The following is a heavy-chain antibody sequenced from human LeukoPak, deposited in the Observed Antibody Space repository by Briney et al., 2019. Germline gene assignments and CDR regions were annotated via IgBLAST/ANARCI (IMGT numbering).Heavy chain of an antibody. CDR3: AKDALTPWGAFDI. J-gene: IGHJ3*02. CDR2: ISGGGLST. V-gene: IGHV3-23*01. D-gene: IGHD7-27*01. Sequence: GGSLRLSCEASTFNFGLYVMTWARQAPGKGLEWVSGISGGGLSTYYADSVKGRFTISRDNSKNTVYLHMNSLRADDTAIYYCAKDALTPWGAFDIWGQGTMVTVSS. CDR1: TFNFGLYV.